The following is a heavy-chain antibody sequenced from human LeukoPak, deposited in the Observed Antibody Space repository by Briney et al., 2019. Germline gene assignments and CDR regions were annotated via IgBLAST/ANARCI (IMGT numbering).Heavy chain of an antibody. D-gene: IGHD6-19*01. V-gene: IGHV3-23*01. Sequence: GGSLRLSCAASGFTFRTYAVDWVRQAPGKGLEWVSTITSSSSHIYYADSVKGRFTISRDNSKNTLYLQMNYLRAEDTAVYYCANNGGVAVAGSFDNWGQGTLVTVSS. CDR3: ANNGGVAVAGSFDN. CDR1: GFTFRTYA. J-gene: IGHJ4*02. CDR2: ITSSSSHI.